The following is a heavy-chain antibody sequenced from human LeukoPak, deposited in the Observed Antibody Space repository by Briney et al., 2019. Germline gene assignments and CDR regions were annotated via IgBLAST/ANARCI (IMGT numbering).Heavy chain of an antibody. V-gene: IGHV3-21*01. D-gene: IGHD5-12*01. CDR3: ARAQQWLRLTVGFDY. CDR2: ISSSSSYI. J-gene: IGHJ4*02. CDR1: GFTFSSYS. Sequence: GGSLRLSCAASGFTFSSYSMNWVRQAPGKGLEWVSSISSSSSYIYYADSVKGRFTISRDNAKNSLYLQMNSLRAEDTAVYYCARAQQWLRLTVGFDYWGQGTLVTVSS.